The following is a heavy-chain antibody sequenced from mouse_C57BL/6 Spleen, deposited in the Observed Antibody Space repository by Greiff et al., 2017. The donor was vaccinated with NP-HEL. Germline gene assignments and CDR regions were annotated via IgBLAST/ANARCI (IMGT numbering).Heavy chain of an antibody. D-gene: IGHD2-1*01. CDR3: ARRVYSYAMDY. J-gene: IGHJ4*01. CDR1: GFTFSDYG. CDR2: ISSGSSTI. Sequence: DVKLVESGGGLVKPGGSLKLSCAASGFTFSDYGMHWVRQAPEKGLEWVAYISSGSSTIYYADTVKGRFTISRDNAKNTLFLQMTRLRSEDTAMYYCARRVYSYAMDYWGQGTSVTVSS. V-gene: IGHV5-17*01.